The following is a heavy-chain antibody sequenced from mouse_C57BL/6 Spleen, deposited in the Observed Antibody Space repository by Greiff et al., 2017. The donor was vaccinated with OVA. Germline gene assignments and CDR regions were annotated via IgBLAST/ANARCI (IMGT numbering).Heavy chain of an antibody. D-gene: IGHD2-1*01. J-gene: IGHJ2*01. CDR1: GYTFTSYW. CDR3: AREEIYYGNLDY. CDR2: INPSNGGT. V-gene: IGHV1-53*01. Sequence: QVQLQQPGTELVKPGASVKLSCKASGYTFTSYWMHWVKQRPGQGLEWIGNINPSNGGTNYNEKFKSKATLTVDKSSSTAYMELSSLTSEDSAVYYCAREEIYYGNLDYWGQGTTLTVSS.